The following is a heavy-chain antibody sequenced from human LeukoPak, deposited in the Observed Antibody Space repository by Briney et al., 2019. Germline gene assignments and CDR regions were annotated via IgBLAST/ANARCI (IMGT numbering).Heavy chain of an antibody. J-gene: IGHJ4*02. D-gene: IGHD2-2*01. CDR1: GCTFSSYG. CDR3: AKDHAKGVVVPAAMGG. V-gene: IGHV3-30*02. Sequence: GGSLRLSCAASGCTFSSYGMHWVRQAPGKGLEWAAFIRYDGSNKYYADSVKGRFTISRDNSKNTLYLQMNSLRAEDTAVYYCAKDHAKGVVVPAAMGGWGQGTLVTVSS. CDR2: IRYDGSNK.